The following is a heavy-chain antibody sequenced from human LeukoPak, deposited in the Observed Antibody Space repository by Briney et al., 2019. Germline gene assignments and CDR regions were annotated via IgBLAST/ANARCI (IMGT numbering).Heavy chain of an antibody. J-gene: IGHJ4*02. D-gene: IGHD1-7*01. CDR2: ISGSGGST. CDR3: ARTPSRELYFDY. Sequence: GGSLRLSCAASGFTFSSYAMSWVRQAPGKGLEWASAISGSGGSTYYADSVKGRFTISRDNSKNTLYLQMNSLRAEDTAVYYCARTPSRELYFDYWGQGTLVTVSS. V-gene: IGHV3-23*01. CDR1: GFTFSSYA.